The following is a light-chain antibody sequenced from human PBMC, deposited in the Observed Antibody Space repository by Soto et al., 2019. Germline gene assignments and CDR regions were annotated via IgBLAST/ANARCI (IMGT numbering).Light chain of an antibody. J-gene: IGLJ2*01. CDR2: AVT. CDR1: SSDVGGYNY. CDR3: NSYTSSSTVL. Sequence: QSALTQPASVSGSPGQSITSSCTGTSSDVGGYNYVSWYQQHPGKAPKLMIFAVTNRPSGVSDRFSGSKSGNTAFLTISGLQAEDEADYYCNSYTSSSTVLFGGGTKLTVL. V-gene: IGLV2-14*03.